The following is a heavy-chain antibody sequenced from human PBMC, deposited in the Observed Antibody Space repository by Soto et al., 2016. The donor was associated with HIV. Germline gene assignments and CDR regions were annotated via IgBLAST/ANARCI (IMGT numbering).Heavy chain of an antibody. Sequence: VQLQESGPGLVKPSQTLSLTCTVSGGSISSGTYYWSWIRQHPGKGLEWIGYIYYSGSTYHNPSLKSRITISVDTSKNXFSLKLRSVTAADTAVYYCARGVTVTTFXSRYAFDIVGPRDNGHRLF. CDR2: IYYSGST. CDR3: ARGVTVTTFXSRYAFDI. V-gene: IGHV4-31*03. J-gene: IGHJ3*02. D-gene: IGHD4-17*01. CDR1: GGSISSGTYY.